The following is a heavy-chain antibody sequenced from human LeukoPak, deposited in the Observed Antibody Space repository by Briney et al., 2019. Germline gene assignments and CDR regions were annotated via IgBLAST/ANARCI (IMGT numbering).Heavy chain of an antibody. Sequence: PLETLSLTCTVSGGSIGSGGYYWSWIRQHPGKGLEWIGYIYYSGSTYYNPSLKSRVTISVDTSKDQFSLKLSSVTAADTAVYYCASGVLGDYVWGSYRYAFDYWGQGTLVTVSS. CDR2: IYYSGST. CDR3: ASGVLGDYVWGSYRYAFDY. V-gene: IGHV4-31*03. J-gene: IGHJ4*02. CDR1: GGSIGSGGYY. D-gene: IGHD3-16*02.